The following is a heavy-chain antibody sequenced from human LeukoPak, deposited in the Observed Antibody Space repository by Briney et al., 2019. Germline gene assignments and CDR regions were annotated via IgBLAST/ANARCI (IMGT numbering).Heavy chain of an antibody. V-gene: IGHV4-59*01. J-gene: IGHJ4*02. CDR3: ARGRIYYDSTGYGY. CDR1: GGSISSYY. D-gene: IGHD3-22*01. CDR2: IYYGGST. Sequence: SETLSLTCTVSGGSISSYYWSWIRQPPGKGLEWIGYIYYGGSTKYNPSLKSRVTISVDTSKNQFSLKLSSVTAADTAVYYCARGRIYYDSTGYGYWGQGTLVTVSS.